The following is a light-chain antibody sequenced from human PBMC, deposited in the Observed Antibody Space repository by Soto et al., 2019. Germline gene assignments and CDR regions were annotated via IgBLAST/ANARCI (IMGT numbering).Light chain of an antibody. V-gene: IGLV2-14*01. Sequence: QSALTQPASVSGSPGQSITISCTGTSGDVGGYNSVSWFQQHPGKAPQLIIYEVSNRPSGVSNRFSGSKSGNTASLTISGRQAEDETDYYCSSYTSTSAWVFGGGTKLTVL. CDR2: EVS. CDR3: SSYTSTSAWV. CDR1: SGDVGGYNS. J-gene: IGLJ3*02.